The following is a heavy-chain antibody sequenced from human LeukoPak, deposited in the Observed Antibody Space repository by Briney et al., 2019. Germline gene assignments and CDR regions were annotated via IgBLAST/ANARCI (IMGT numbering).Heavy chain of an antibody. V-gene: IGHV1-2*02. Sequence: ASVKVSCKASGYTFTGYYMHWVRQAPGQGLEWTGWINPNSGGTNYAQKFQGRVTMTRDTSISTAYMELSRLRSDDTAVYYCARGDLPRPGVPYYYYGMDVWGQGTTVTVSS. CDR1: GYTFTGYY. D-gene: IGHD1-1*01. J-gene: IGHJ6*02. CDR2: INPNSGGT. CDR3: ARGDLPRPGVPYYYYGMDV.